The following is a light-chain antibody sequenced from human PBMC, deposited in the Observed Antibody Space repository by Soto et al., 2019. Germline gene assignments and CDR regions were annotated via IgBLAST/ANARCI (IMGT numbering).Light chain of an antibody. CDR2: KAS. CDR3: QQYNSYSRT. V-gene: IGKV1-5*03. Sequence: DVQMTHSPSTLSASVGDRVTITCRASQSVSIWLAWFQQKPGKAPKLLIYKASSLETGVPSRFSGSGSGTEFTLTISSLQPDDFATYYCQQYNSYSRTFGQGTKVEIK. J-gene: IGKJ1*01. CDR1: QSVSIW.